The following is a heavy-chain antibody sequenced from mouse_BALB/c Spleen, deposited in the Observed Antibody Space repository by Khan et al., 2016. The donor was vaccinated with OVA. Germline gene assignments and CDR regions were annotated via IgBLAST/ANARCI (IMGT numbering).Heavy chain of an antibody. J-gene: IGHJ4*01. Sequence: QIQLVQSGPEVKKPGETVKISCKASGHTFTKFGMNWVKQAPGKGLKWMGWINTYTGEPTYADDFNGRFAFSLETSASTAYLQINNLKNEDTATYFCARTHYFSYVMDNWGQGTSVTVSS. V-gene: IGHV9-3-1*01. CDR3: ARTHYFSYVMDN. CDR1: GHTFTKFG. CDR2: INTYTGEP. D-gene: IGHD1-1*01.